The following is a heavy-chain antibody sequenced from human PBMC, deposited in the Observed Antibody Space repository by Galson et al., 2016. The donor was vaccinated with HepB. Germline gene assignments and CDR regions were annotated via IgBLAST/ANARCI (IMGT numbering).Heavy chain of an antibody. CDR1: GASVNSGGYL. D-gene: IGHD3-10*01. J-gene: IGHJ4*02. V-gene: IGHV4-61*08. CDR2: IYYTGST. Sequence: ETLSLTCSVSGASVNSGGYLWSWIRQPPGKGLQWIGYIYYTGSTNYNPSVKSRVSMSMDTSNNQFSLKVTSVTAADTALYYCARARGRSFGEFPEAYFDFWGQGTLVTVSS. CDR3: ARARGRSFGEFPEAYFDF.